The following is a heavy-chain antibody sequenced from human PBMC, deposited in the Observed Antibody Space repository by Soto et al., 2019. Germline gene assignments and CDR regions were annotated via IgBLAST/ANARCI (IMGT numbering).Heavy chain of an antibody. V-gene: IGHV3-9*01. D-gene: IGHD5-18*01. Sequence: GGSLRLSCAASGFTFDYYGMHWVRQAPGKGLEWVSGTSWNGGSIGYADSVKGRFTISRDNAKNSLYLQMNSLRAEDTALYYCAKAPRNSYGLIDNWGQGTLVTVSS. CDR1: GFTFDYYG. CDR3: AKAPRNSYGLIDN. J-gene: IGHJ4*02. CDR2: TSWNGGSI.